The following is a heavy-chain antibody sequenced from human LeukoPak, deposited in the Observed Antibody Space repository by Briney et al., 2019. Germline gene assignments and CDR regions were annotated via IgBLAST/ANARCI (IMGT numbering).Heavy chain of an antibody. CDR3: AKDEKSGDAFDI. CDR1: GFTFSSYG. CDR2: IRYDGSNK. V-gene: IGHV3-30*02. D-gene: IGHD1-26*01. J-gene: IGHJ3*02. Sequence: SGGSLRLSCAASGFTFSSYGMHWVRQAPGKGLEWVAFIRYDGSNKYYADSVKGRFTISRDNSKNTLYMQMNSLRAEDTAVYYCAKDEKSGDAFDIWGQGTMVTVSS.